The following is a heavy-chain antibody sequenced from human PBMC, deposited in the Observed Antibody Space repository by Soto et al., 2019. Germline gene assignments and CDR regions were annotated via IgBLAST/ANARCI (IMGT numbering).Heavy chain of an antibody. Sequence: GGSLRLSCAASGFTFSDFYMSWIRQTPGKGLEWVSYISPSRTYTTYAGSVKGRFTISRDNVKNSLYLQMDNLRGEDTAVYYCARDYYDSSGYLAPLDYWGQGTLVTVSS. CDR2: ISPSRTYT. V-gene: IGHV3-11*06. D-gene: IGHD3-22*01. CDR3: ARDYYDSSGYLAPLDY. J-gene: IGHJ4*02. CDR1: GFTFSDFY.